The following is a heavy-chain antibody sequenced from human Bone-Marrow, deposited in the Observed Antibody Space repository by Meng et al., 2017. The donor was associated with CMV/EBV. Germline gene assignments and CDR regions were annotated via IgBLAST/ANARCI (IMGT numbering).Heavy chain of an antibody. Sequence: GESLKISCVASGFTFSSYAMHWVRQAPGKGLEWVAVISYDGSNKYYADSVKGRFTISRDNSKNTLYLQMNSLRAEDTAVYYCAKGSIFGDYWGQGTLVTVSS. D-gene: IGHD3-3*01. V-gene: IGHV3-30-3*02. CDR2: ISYDGSNK. CDR3: AKGSIFGDY. J-gene: IGHJ4*02. CDR1: GFTFSSYA.